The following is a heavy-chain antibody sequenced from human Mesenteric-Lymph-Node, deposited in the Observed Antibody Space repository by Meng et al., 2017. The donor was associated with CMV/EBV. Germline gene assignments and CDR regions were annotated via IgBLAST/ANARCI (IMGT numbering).Heavy chain of an antibody. D-gene: IGHD1-1*01. Sequence: ASVKVSCKASGYTFTGYYMHWVRQAPGQGLEWMGIINPSGGSTSYAQKFQGRVTMTRDTSTSTVYMELSSLRSEDTAVYYCASGYNWNDVAFDIWGQGTMVTVSS. J-gene: IGHJ3*02. CDR1: GYTFTGYY. V-gene: IGHV1-46*01. CDR2: INPSGGST. CDR3: ASGYNWNDVAFDI.